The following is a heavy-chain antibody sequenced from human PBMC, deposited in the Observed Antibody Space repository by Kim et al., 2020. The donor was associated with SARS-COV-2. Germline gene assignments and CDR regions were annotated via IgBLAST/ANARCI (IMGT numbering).Heavy chain of an antibody. V-gene: IGHV3-23*01. Sequence: GGSLRLSCAASGFTFSSYGMHWVRQAPGKGLEWVSAISGSGGSTYYADSVKGRFTISRDNSKNTLYLQMNSLRAEDTAVYYCAKTESGVSRYSSGWYEYSSYRMDVWGQGTTVTVSS. CDR1: GFTFSSYG. CDR2: ISGSGGST. J-gene: IGHJ6*02. D-gene: IGHD6-19*01. CDR3: AKTESGVSRYSSGWYEYSSYRMDV.